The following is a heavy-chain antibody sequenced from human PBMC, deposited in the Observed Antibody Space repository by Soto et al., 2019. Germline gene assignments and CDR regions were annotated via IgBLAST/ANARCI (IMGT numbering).Heavy chain of an antibody. Sequence: SETLSLTCTVSGASISTPGSYWGWVRQPPGKGLEWIGSIYYSGSTYYNPSLKSRVTISVDTSKNQFSLKLSSVTAADTAVYYCARPSYYYDSSGYYHDAFDIWGQGTMVTVSS. D-gene: IGHD3-22*01. J-gene: IGHJ3*02. V-gene: IGHV4-39*01. CDR2: IYYSGST. CDR3: ARPSYYYDSSGYYHDAFDI. CDR1: GASISTPGSY.